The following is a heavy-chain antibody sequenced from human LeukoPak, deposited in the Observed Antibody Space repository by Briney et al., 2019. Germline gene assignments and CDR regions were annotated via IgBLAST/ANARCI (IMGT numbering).Heavy chain of an antibody. CDR1: GYTFTSYS. Sequence: ASVKVSCKASGYTFTSYSMNWVRQVPGQGGGWMGYIRANTGNATYAQDFTGRFVFFWDSSVTTAYLQISSLKAEDTAVYYSARDARVGSYDHWGQGTLVTVSS. J-gene: IGHJ4*02. V-gene: IGHV7-4-1*02. CDR2: IRANTGNA. D-gene: IGHD1-26*01. CDR3: ARDARVGSYDH.